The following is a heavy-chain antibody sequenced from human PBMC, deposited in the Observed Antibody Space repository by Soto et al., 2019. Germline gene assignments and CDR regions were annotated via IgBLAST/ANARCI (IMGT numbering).Heavy chain of an antibody. V-gene: IGHV3-9*01. D-gene: IGHD4-4*01. CDR2: ISWNSGNI. CDR3: AKGPYSNDDHNHMEA. CDR1: GFTFDNYA. J-gene: IGHJ6*03. Sequence: EVQLVESGGGLVQLGRSLRLSCAASGFTFDNYAMHWVRQAPGKGLEWVSGISWNSGNIGYADSVKGRFTISRDNAKNSLDLQMKSLRAEDTALYYCAKGPYSNDDHNHMEAWGKGNTVTVSS.